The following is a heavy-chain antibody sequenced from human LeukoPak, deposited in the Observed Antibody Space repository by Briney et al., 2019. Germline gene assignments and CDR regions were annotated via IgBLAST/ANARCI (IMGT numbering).Heavy chain of an antibody. CDR3: ANHYYDSSGNFDY. Sequence: PGGPLRLSCAASGFTVSSNYMSWVRQAPGKGLEWVSVIYSGGSTYYADSVKGRFTISRDNSKNTLYLQMNSLRAEDTAVYYCANHYYDSSGNFDYWGQGTLVTVSS. D-gene: IGHD3-22*01. V-gene: IGHV3-53*01. J-gene: IGHJ4*02. CDR2: IYSGGST. CDR1: GFTVSSNY.